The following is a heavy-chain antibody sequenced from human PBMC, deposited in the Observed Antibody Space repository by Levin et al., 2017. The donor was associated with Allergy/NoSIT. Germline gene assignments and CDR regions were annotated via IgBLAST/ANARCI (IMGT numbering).Heavy chain of an antibody. D-gene: IGHD7-27*01. CDR2: ISYIGNT. Sequence: SETLSLTCTVSGGSISSSGYFWGWVRQPPGRGLEWIASISYIGNTYYSPSLQSPVIISVDTSKNQFSLRFISVTAADTAIYFCVRHHPQINTWAEEFDFWGQGIPVTVSS. CDR3: VRHHPQINTWAEEFDF. CDR1: GGSISSSGYF. J-gene: IGHJ4*02. V-gene: IGHV4-39*01.